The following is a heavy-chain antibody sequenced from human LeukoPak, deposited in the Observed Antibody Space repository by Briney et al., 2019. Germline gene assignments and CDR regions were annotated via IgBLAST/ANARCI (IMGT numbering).Heavy chain of an antibody. Sequence: ASVKVSCKVSGYTLTELYMHWVRQAPGKGLGWRGGFDPEDGETIYAQKFQGRVTMTEDTSTDTAYMELSSLRSEDTAVYYCATPRRQTRYFDWLLSYEFDYWGQGTLVTVSS. CDR3: ATPRRQTRYFDWLLSYEFDY. J-gene: IGHJ4*02. V-gene: IGHV1-24*01. CDR1: GYTLTELY. CDR2: FDPEDGET. D-gene: IGHD3-9*01.